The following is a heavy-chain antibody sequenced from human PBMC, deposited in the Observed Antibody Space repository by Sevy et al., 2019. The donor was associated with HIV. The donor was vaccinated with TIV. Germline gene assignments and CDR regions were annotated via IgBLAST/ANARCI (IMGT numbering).Heavy chain of an antibody. D-gene: IGHD2-15*01. Sequence: ASVKVSCKVSGYTLTKLSIHWVRQAPGKGLEWMGNSDPQHGETIYAQNFQGRVTMTEDTSTDTALMELSSLTSEDTALYYCAIVGLRYFSGSSVYQGDWFDPWGQGTLVTVSS. V-gene: IGHV1-24*01. CDR1: GYTLTKLS. CDR2: SDPQHGET. J-gene: IGHJ5*02. CDR3: AIVGLRYFSGSSVYQGDWFDP.